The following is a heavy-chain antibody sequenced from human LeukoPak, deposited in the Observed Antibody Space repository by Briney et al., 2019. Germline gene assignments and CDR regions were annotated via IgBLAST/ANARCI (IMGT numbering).Heavy chain of an antibody. CDR2: INHSGST. Sequence: PSETLSLTCAVYGGSFSSYYWGWIRQPPGKGLEWIGEINHSGSTNYNPSLKSRVTISADTSKNQFSLKLSSVTAADTAVYYCAREYYYGSGSYYNLFDPWGQGTLVTVSS. CDR1: GGSFSSYY. V-gene: IGHV4-34*01. D-gene: IGHD3-10*01. J-gene: IGHJ5*02. CDR3: AREYYYGSGSYYNLFDP.